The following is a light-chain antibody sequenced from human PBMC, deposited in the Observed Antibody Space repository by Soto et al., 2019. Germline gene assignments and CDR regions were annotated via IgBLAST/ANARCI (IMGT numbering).Light chain of an antibody. CDR1: QGVGGW. V-gene: IGKV1-5*03. CDR2: KAS. CDR3: QHYNSYSEA. J-gene: IGKJ1*01. Sequence: IQMTQSPSSVSASVGDRVTMTCRASQGVGGWLAWYQQKPGKVPKLLIYKASTLKSGVPSRFSGSGSGTEFTLTISRLQPDDFATYYCQHYNSYSEAFGQGTKVDIK.